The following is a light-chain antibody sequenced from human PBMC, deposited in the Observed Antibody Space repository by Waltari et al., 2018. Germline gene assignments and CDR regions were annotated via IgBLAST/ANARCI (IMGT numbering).Light chain of an antibody. J-gene: IGLJ3*02. V-gene: IGLV4-69*01. CDR3: QTGGHGTWV. Sequence: QLVLTQSPSASASLGASTKLTRTLSSGHSSTAIARLQQQPEKGPRYLVKVYSDGSHSRGNEIPDRFSGSSSGAERYLTISSLQSEDEADYYCQTGGHGTWVFGGGTRLTVL. CDR1: SGHSSTA. CDR2: VYSDGSH.